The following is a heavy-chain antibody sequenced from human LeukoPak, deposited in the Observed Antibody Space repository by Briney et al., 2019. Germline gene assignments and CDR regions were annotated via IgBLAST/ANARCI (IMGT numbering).Heavy chain of an antibody. CDR2: IYYSGST. CDR3: ARAASSVVPAATVGYHYGMDV. CDR1: GGSISSYY. V-gene: IGHV4-59*01. Sequence: SETLSLTCTVSGGSISSYYWSWIRQPPGKGLEWIGYIYYSGSTNYNPSLKSRVTISVDTSKNQFSLKLSSVTAADTAVYYCARAASSVVPAATVGYHYGMDVWGQGTTVTVSS. J-gene: IGHJ6*02. D-gene: IGHD2-2*01.